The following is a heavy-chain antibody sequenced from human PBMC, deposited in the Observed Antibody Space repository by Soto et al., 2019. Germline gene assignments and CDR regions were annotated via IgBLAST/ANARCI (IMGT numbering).Heavy chain of an antibody. CDR2: INVGNGNT. J-gene: IGHJ5*02. CDR3: ARGKNDYGINWFDP. V-gene: IGHV1-3*01. D-gene: IGHD4-17*01. CDR1: GYTFTNYA. Sequence: ASVKVSCKASGYTFTNYAIHWVRQAPGQRLEWMGWINVGNGNTKYSQKFQGRVTITRDTSASAAYMELSSLRSEDTAVYYCARGKNDYGINWFDPWGQGTLVTVSS.